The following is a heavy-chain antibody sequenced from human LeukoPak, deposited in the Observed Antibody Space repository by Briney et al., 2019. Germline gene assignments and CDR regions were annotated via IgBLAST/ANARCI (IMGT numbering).Heavy chain of an antibody. J-gene: IGHJ4*02. D-gene: IGHD6-19*01. CDR1: GLTFSTYG. Sequence: GGSLRLSCAAPGLTFSTYGLQWVRQAPGKGLEWVALIRYDGSNKYYTDSVKGRFTISRDNSKNRLYLQMNSLRAEDTAVYYCAKDPWRPIAVAGTLPDYWGQGTLVTVSS. CDR3: AKDPWRPIAVAGTLPDY. CDR2: IRYDGSNK. V-gene: IGHV3-30*02.